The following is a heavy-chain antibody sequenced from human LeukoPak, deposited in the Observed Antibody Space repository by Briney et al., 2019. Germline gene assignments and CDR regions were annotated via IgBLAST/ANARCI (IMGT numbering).Heavy chain of an antibody. V-gene: IGHV4-30-4*08. CDR2: IYYSGST. D-gene: IGHD6-13*01. CDR3: ARQVRAAAGPFDY. J-gene: IGHJ4*02. CDR1: GGSISSSSYY. Sequence: SETLSLTCTVSGGSISSSSYYWSWIRQPPGKGLEWIGYIYYSGSTYYNPSLKSRVTISVDTSKNQFSLKLSSVTAADTAVYYCARQVRAAAGPFDYWGQGTLVTVSS.